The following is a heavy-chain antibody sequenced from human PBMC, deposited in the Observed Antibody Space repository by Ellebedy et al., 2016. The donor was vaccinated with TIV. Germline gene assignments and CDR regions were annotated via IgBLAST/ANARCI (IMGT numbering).Heavy chain of an antibody. Sequence: PGGSLRLSCVASGFNFRSYWMGWVRQAPGKGLAWVANIYQDGSQKYYVDSAEGRFTISRDNADNSLFLQMNSLRAEDTAVYYCARRGSYGDYAVQINSWFDTWGRGTLVAVSS. CDR2: IYQDGSQK. D-gene: IGHD4-17*01. V-gene: IGHV3-7*01. J-gene: IGHJ5*02. CDR3: ARRGSYGDYAVQINSWFDT. CDR1: GFNFRSYW.